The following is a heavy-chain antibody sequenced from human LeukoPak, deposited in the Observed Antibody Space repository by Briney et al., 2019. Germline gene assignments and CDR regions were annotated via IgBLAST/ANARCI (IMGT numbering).Heavy chain of an antibody. J-gene: IGHJ4*02. CDR1: GYTFTSYY. Sequence: ASVKVSCKASGYTFTSYYMHWVRQAPGQGLEWMEIINPSGGSTSYAQKFQGRVTMTRDMSTSTVYMELSSLRSEDTAVYYCARGGSSWQYDYWGQGTLVTVSS. CDR3: ARGGSSWQYDY. D-gene: IGHD6-13*01. CDR2: INPSGGST. V-gene: IGHV1-46*01.